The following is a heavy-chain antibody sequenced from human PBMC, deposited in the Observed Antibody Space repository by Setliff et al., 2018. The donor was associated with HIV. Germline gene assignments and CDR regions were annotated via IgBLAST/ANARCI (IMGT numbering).Heavy chain of an antibody. CDR3: AREVVPAAMRYYYYMDV. CDR2: INPSGGST. CDR1: GYTFTSYY. V-gene: IGHV1-46*01. Sequence: ASVKVSCKASGYTFTSYYMHWVRQAPGQGLEWMGIINPSGGSTSYAQKFQGRVTMTRDTSTSAVYMELSSLRSEDTAVYYCAREVVPAAMRYYYYMDVWGKGTTVTVSS. J-gene: IGHJ6*03. D-gene: IGHD2-2*01.